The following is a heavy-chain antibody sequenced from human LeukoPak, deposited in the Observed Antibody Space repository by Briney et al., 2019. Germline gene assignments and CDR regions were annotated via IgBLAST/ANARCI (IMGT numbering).Heavy chain of an antibody. V-gene: IGHV3-21*01. D-gene: IGHD3-22*01. J-gene: IGHJ6*02. Sequence: SGGSLRLSCAASGFTFDDYGMSWVRQAPGKGLEWVSSISSSSSYIYYADSVKGRFTISRDNAKNSLYLQMNSLRAEDTAVYYCARVLDYDSSGYSYYYYYGMDVWGQGTTVTVSS. CDR2: ISSSSSYI. CDR1: GFTFDDYG. CDR3: ARVLDYDSSGYSYYYYYGMDV.